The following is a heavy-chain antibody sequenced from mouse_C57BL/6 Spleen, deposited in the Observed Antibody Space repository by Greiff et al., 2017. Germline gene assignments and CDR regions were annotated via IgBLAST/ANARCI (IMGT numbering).Heavy chain of an antibody. CDR2: INPSTGGT. CDR1: GYSFTGYY. Sequence: EVQLQQSGPELVKPGASVKISCKASGYSFTGYYMNWVKQSPEKSLEWIGEINPSTGGTTYNQKFKAKATLTVDKSSSTAYMQLKSLTSEDSAVYYCARVYGNYGNYYAMDYWGQGTSVTVSS. J-gene: IGHJ4*01. CDR3: ARVYGNYGNYYAMDY. V-gene: IGHV1-42*01. D-gene: IGHD2-1*01.